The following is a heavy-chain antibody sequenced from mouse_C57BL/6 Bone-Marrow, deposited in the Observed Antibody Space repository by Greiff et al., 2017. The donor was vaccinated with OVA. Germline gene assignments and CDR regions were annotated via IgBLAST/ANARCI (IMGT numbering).Heavy chain of an antibody. V-gene: IGHV1-81*01. CDR3: ARGRDWAFDY. CDR1: GYTFTSYG. J-gene: IGHJ2*01. CDR2: IYPRSGNT. Sequence: QVQLKESGAELARPGASVKLSCKASGYTFTSYGISWVKQRTGQGLEWIGEIYPRSGNTYYNEKFKGKATLTADKSSSTAYMELRSLTSEDSAVYFCARGRDWAFDYWGQGTTLTVSS. D-gene: IGHD4-1*01.